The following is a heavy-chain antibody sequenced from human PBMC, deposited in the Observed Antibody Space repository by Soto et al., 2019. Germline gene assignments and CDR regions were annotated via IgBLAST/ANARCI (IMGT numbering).Heavy chain of an antibody. Sequence: ASVKVSCKASGYTFTSYGISWVRQAPGQGLEWMGWISAYNGNTNYAQKLQGRVTMNTDTSTSTAYMELWCLRSDETAVYYCARSSGSAYWFEPWGQGPMVTVSS. D-gene: IGHD6-6*01. CDR1: GYTFTSYG. CDR2: ISAYNGNT. J-gene: IGHJ5*02. CDR3: ARSSGSAYWFEP. V-gene: IGHV1-18*01.